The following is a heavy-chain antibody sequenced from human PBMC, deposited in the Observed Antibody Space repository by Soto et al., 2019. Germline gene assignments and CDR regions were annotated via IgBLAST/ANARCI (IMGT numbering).Heavy chain of an antibody. V-gene: IGHV1-46*01. CDR3: ASRRDIVVVPAAWPYYYYGMDV. CDR2: INPSGGST. J-gene: IGHJ6*02. D-gene: IGHD2-2*01. Sequence: QVQLVQSGAEVKKPGASVKVSCKASGYTFTSYYMHWVRQAPGQGLEWMGIINPSGGSTSYAQKFQGRVTMTRDTSTSTVDMELSSLRSEDTAVYYCASRRDIVVVPAAWPYYYYGMDVWGQGTTVTVSS. CDR1: GYTFTSYY.